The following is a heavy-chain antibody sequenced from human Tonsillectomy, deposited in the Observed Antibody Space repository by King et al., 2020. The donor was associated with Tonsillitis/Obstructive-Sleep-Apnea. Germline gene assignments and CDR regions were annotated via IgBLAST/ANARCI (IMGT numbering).Heavy chain of an antibody. D-gene: IGHD3-3*01. Sequence: QLQESGPGLVKPSQTLSLTCTVSGGSISSGGYYWSWIRQHPGKGLEWIGHIYYSGSSDYNPSLKSRVSISVDTSKNQFSLKLSSVTAADTAVYYCAREESNGFWINAFDIWGQGTMVTVSS. J-gene: IGHJ3*02. CDR2: IYYSGSS. V-gene: IGHV4-31*03. CDR3: AREESNGFWINAFDI. CDR1: GGSISSGGYY.